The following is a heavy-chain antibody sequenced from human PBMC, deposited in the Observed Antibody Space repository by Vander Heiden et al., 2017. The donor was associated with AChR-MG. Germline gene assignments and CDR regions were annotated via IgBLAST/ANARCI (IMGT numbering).Heavy chain of an antibody. CDR2: INHRGST. D-gene: IGHD4-4*01. CDR1: GGSFSGYY. Sequence: QVQLQQWGAGLLKPSETLSLPCAVYGGSFSGYYWSWIRRPPGKGLEWSGEINHRGSTNYNTSLKSRVTRSLDTSKNQFSLKLSSVTAADTAVYYCAKSFLTTVSLAWFDPWGQGTLVTVSS. J-gene: IGHJ5*02. CDR3: AKSFLTTVSLAWFDP. V-gene: IGHV4-34*01.